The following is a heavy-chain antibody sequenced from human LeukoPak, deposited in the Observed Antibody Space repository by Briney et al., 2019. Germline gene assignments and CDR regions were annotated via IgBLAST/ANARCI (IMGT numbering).Heavy chain of an antibody. J-gene: IGHJ5*02. V-gene: IGHV3-7*01. Sequence: PGGSLRLSCVASGFTFSSYWMSWVRQAPGKGLEWVANIKQDGSEKYYVDSVKGRFTISRDNAKNSLYLQMNSLRAEDTAVYYCARGTTVTTPWFDPWGQGTLVTVSS. CDR1: GFTFSSYW. CDR2: IKQDGSEK. CDR3: ARGTTVTTPWFDP. D-gene: IGHD4-17*01.